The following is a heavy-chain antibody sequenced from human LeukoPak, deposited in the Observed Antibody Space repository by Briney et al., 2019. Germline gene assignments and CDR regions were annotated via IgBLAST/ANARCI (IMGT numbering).Heavy chain of an antibody. J-gene: IGHJ4*02. CDR2: INPSGGST. Sequence: ASVNVSCKASGYTFTSYYMHWVRQAPGQGLEWMGIINPSGGSTSYAQKFQGRVTMTRDTSTSTVYMELSSLRSEDTAVYYCASNDYGDYNMDYWGQGTLVTVSS. D-gene: IGHD4-17*01. CDR1: GYTFTSYY. V-gene: IGHV1-46*01. CDR3: ASNDYGDYNMDY.